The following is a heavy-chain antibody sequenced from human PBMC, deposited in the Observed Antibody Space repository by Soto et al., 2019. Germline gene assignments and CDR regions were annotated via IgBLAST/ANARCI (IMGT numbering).Heavy chain of an antibody. CDR3: ARDDDFWSGSAIGP. CDR1: GGTFSSYT. D-gene: IGHD3-3*01. CDR2: IIPILGIA. V-gene: IGHV1-69*04. J-gene: IGHJ5*02. Sequence: GASVKVSCKASGGTFSSYTISWVRQAPGQGLEWMGRIIPILGIANYAQKFQGRVTITADKSTSTAYMELSSLRSEDTAVYYCARDDDFWSGSAIGPWGQGTLVTVSS.